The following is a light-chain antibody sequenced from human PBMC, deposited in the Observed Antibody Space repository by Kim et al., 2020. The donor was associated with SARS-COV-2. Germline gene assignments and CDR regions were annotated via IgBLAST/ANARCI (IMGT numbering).Light chain of an antibody. CDR3: SAWDNRLNVWV. J-gene: IGLJ3*02. V-gene: IGLV10-54*01. CDR2: SNH. Sequence: LTQPPSVSKGLGQTATLTCTGDYDNVGDQGAAWQQQYQCHPPKLLDDSNHSRPSGVSERFSASRLGNTASLTITGGQPEVEADYYCSAWDNRLNVWVFGGGTQLTVL. CDR1: YDNVGDQG.